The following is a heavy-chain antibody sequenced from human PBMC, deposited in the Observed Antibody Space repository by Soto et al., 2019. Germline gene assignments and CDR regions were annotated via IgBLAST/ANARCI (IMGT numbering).Heavy chain of an antibody. V-gene: IGHV3-74*01. Sequence: EVQLVESGGGLVQPGGSLRLSCAASGFTFSSYWMHWVRQAPGKGLVWVSRINSDGSSTSYADSVKGRFTISRDNDKNTPYLQMNSLRAEDTAVYYCVRTSLVVAAATREDYWGQGTLVTVSS. J-gene: IGHJ4*02. D-gene: IGHD2-15*01. CDR3: VRTSLVVAAATREDY. CDR1: GFTFSSYW. CDR2: INSDGSST.